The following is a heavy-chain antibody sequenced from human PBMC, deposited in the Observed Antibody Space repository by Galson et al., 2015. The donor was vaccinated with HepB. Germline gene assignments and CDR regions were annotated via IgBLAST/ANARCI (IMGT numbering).Heavy chain of an antibody. CDR1: GFTFSTYA. V-gene: IGHV3-23*01. CDR2: ISNSGVRT. Sequence: SLRLSCAASGFTFSTYAMNWVRQAPGKGLEWVSGISNSGVRTYYADSVKGRFTISRDNSKNTLYLQMYSLRAEDTAVYYCAKDLVGMSCSSSNCRSFDYWGQGTLVTVSS. J-gene: IGHJ4*02. D-gene: IGHD2-2*01. CDR3: AKDLVGMSCSSSNCRSFDY.